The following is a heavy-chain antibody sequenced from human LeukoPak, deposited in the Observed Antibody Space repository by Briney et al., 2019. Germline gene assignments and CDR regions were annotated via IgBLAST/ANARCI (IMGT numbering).Heavy chain of an antibody. CDR3: ARDIDYTNSAGYYSTFYFDH. J-gene: IGHJ4*02. CDR1: GFTFSSYE. CDR2: ISSSGSTM. D-gene: IGHD3-22*01. Sequence: PGGSLRLSCAASGFTFSSYEMNWVRQAPGKGLEWVSYISSSGSTMYYADSVKGRFTISRDNAKNSLYLQMNSLRVEDTAVYYCARDIDYTNSAGYYSTFYFDHWGQGTLVTVSS. V-gene: IGHV3-48*03.